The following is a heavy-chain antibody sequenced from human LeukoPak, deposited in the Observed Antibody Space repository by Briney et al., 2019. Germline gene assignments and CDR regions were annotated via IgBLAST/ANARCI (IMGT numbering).Heavy chain of an antibody. CDR1: GGSISSHY. J-gene: IGHJ3*02. D-gene: IGHD3-3*01. V-gene: IGHV4-59*11. CDR3: ARAGITIFGVVYDAFDI. Sequence: SETLSLTCTVSGGSISSHYWSWLRQPPGKGLEWIGYIYYSGSTNYNPSLKSRVTISVDTSKNQFSLKLSSVTAADTAVYYCARAGITIFGVVYDAFDIWGQGTMVTVSS. CDR2: IYYSGST.